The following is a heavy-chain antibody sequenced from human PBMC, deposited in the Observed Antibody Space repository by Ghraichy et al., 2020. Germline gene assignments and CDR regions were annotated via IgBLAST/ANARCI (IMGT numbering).Heavy chain of an antibody. V-gene: IGHV3-48*02. J-gene: IGHJ4*02. Sequence: GGSLRLSCAASGFTFSSYSMNWVRQAPGKGLEWVSYIGPSGSDIHYAESVKGRFTVSRDNAKNLLYLQMDSLRDEDTAVYYCARDKDWGFDYWGQGTLVTVSS. CDR1: GFTFSSYS. CDR3: ARDKDWGFDY. D-gene: IGHD3-16*01. CDR2: IGPSGSDI.